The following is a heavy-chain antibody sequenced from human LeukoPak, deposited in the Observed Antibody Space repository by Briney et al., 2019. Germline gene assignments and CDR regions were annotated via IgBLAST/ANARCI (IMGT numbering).Heavy chain of an antibody. D-gene: IGHD4-17*01. J-gene: IGHJ4*02. CDR3: ARGELYGDYYFDY. CDR2: ISAYNGNT. CDR1: GYTFTGYF. V-gene: IGHV1-18*04. Sequence: ASVKVSCKASGYTFTGYFMHWVRQAPGQGLEWMGWISAYNGNTNYAQKLQGRVTMTTDTSTSTAYMELRSLRSDDTAVYYCARGELYGDYYFDYWGQGTLVTVSS.